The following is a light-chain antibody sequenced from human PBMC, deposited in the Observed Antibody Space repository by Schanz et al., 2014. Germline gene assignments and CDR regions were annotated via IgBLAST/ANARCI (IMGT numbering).Light chain of an antibody. CDR3: HQYGSSPDT. V-gene: IGKV3D-15*01. J-gene: IGKJ2*01. CDR1: QSVSDN. Sequence: EIVMTQSPATLSVSPGERATLSCRASQSVSDNLAWYQQKPGQAPRLLIYGASNRATGIPARFSGSGSGTDFTLTISSLEPEDFAVYYCHQYGSSPDTFGQGTKLEIK. CDR2: GAS.